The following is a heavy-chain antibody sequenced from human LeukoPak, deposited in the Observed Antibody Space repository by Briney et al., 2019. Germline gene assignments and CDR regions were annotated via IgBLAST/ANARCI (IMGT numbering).Heavy chain of an antibody. J-gene: IGHJ4*02. Sequence: GGSLRLSCAVSGFTVSSNYMSWVRQAPGKWLEWVSVLYNGGNTYYADSVKGRFTVSRDNSKNTLYLQMNSLRAEDTAVYYCARYDGGSGPFDYWGQGTLVTVSS. D-gene: IGHD3-10*01. V-gene: IGHV3-53*01. CDR2: LYNGGNT. CDR1: GFTVSSNY. CDR3: ARYDGGSGPFDY.